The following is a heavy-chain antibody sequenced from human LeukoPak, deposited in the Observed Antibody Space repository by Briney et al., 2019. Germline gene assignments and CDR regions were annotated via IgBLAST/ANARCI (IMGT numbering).Heavy chain of an antibody. CDR1: GGSFSGYY. CDR3: ARMFSKGYDFWSGYPNYFDY. CDR2: INHSGST. D-gene: IGHD3-3*01. V-gene: IGHV4-34*01. J-gene: IGHJ4*02. Sequence: PSETLSLTCAVYGGSFSGYYWSWIRQPPGKGLEWIGEINHSGSTNYNPSLKSRVTISVVTSKNQFSLKLSSVTAADTAVYYCARMFSKGYDFWSGYPNYFDYWGQGTLVTVSS.